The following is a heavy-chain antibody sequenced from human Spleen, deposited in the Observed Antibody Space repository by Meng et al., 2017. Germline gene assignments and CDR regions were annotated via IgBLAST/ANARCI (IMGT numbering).Heavy chain of an antibody. CDR3: VRSSGWVRTGFDP. D-gene: IGHD6-19*01. CDR2: IGHSGIT. J-gene: IGHJ5*02. CDR1: GGSISTSGYY. Sequence: QPQLRESGPGLVKPSEALSLTCSVSGGSISTSGYYWGWIRQPPGKGLEWIGSIGHSGITYYTPSLKSRVTVSIDTSKSQFSLKLTSVTAADTAVYYCVRSSGWVRTGFDPWGQGTLVTVSS. V-gene: IGHV4-39*01.